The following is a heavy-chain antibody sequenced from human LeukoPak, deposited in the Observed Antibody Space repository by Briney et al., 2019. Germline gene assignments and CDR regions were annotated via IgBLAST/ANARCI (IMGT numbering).Heavy chain of an antibody. V-gene: IGHV4-4*02. CDR3: AAAAATELASDI. J-gene: IGHJ3*02. CDR1: GGSISSSNW. CDR2: IYHSGST. Sequence: SETLSLTCAVSGGSISSSNWWSWVRQPPGKGLEWIGEIYHSGSTNYNPSLKSRVTISVDKSKNQFSLKLGSVTAADTAVYYCAAAAATELASDIWGQGTMVTVSS. D-gene: IGHD6-25*01.